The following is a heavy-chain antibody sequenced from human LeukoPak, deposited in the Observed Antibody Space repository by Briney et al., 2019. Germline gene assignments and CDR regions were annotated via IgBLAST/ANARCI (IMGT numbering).Heavy chain of an antibody. Sequence: PSETLSLTCTVSGYSISSGYYWGWIRQPPGKGLEWIGSIYHSGSTYYNPSLKSRVTISVDRSKNQFSLKLTSVTAADTAVYYCARIRGWEGSRYYYYYMDVWGKGTTVTVSS. CDR1: GYSISSGYY. CDR3: ARIRGWEGSRYYYYYMDV. J-gene: IGHJ6*03. D-gene: IGHD1-26*01. V-gene: IGHV4-38-2*02. CDR2: IYHSGST.